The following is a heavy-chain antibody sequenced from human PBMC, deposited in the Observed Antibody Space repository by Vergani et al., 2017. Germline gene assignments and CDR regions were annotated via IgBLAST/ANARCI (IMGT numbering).Heavy chain of an antibody. CDR2: ISGYDGKT. CDR3: TRGWYYDSIAYWAY. D-gene: IGHD3-22*01. V-gene: IGHV1-18*01. J-gene: IGHJ4*02. CDR1: GYSFNSYG. Sequence: QIQLVQSGAEMKKPGASVNVSCKTSGYSFNSYGINWVRQAPGQGLEWLGWISGYDGKTKYVEKLQGRITVTRDTSTSTVYMELSSLRSEDTAVYYCTRGWYYDSIAYWAYWGQGTLVTVSS.